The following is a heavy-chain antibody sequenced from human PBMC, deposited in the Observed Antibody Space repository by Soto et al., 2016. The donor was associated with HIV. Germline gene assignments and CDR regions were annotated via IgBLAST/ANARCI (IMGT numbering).Heavy chain of an antibody. Sequence: EVQLLESGGGLVKPGGSLRLSCAASGFRLGYYAMNWVRQTPGKGLEWVSGIAYDGTSSHHADSVRGRFIISRDNSKNTLYLQMNSLRAEDTAIYYCARDLLDYSANDYWGQGTLVTVSS. V-gene: IGHV3-23*01. CDR3: ARDLLDYSANDY. CDR2: IAYDGTSS. J-gene: IGHJ4*02. CDR1: GFRLGYYA. D-gene: IGHD4-4*01.